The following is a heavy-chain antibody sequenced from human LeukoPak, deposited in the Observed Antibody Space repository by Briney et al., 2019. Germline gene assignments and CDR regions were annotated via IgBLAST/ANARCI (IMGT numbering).Heavy chain of an antibody. CDR1: GFTFSSYW. J-gene: IGHJ4*02. Sequence: GGSLRLSCAASGFTFSSYWMRWVRQAPGKGLELVANIKQDGSEKYYVDSVQGRFTISRDNAKNSLYLQMNSLRVEDTAVYYCARRTVGATSGGDYWGQGTLVTVSS. D-gene: IGHD1-26*01. CDR2: IKQDGSEK. V-gene: IGHV3-7*01. CDR3: ARRTVGATSGGDY.